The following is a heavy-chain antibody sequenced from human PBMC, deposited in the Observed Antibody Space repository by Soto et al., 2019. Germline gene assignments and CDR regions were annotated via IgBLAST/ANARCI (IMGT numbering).Heavy chain of an antibody. J-gene: IGHJ6*02. V-gene: IGHV5-10-1*01. CDR2: IDPSDSYT. D-gene: IGHD6-13*01. CDR1: GYSFTSYW. Sequence: PGASLKISCKGSGYSFTSYWISWVRQMPGKGLEWMGRIDPSDSYTNYSPSFQGHVTISAVKSIRTACLQWSSLKASDTAMYYCARLWVVGSSLTGYYYYGMDVWGQGTTVTVS. CDR3: ARLWVVGSSLTGYYYYGMDV.